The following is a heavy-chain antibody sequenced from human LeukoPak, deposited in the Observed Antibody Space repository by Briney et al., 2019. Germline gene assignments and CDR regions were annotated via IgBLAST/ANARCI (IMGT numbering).Heavy chain of an antibody. CDR2: MNPNSGNT. Sequence: ASVKVSCKASGYTFTSYDINWVRQATGQGLEWMGWMNPNSGNTGYAQKFQGRVTMTRNTSISTAYMELSSLRSEDTAVYYCARGLRWWELTYYYYYGMDVWGQGTTVTVSS. CDR1: GYTFTSYD. J-gene: IGHJ6*02. CDR3: ARGLRWWELTYYYYYGMDV. V-gene: IGHV1-8*01. D-gene: IGHD1-26*01.